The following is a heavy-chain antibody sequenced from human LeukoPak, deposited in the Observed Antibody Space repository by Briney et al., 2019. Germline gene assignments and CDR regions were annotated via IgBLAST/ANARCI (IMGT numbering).Heavy chain of an antibody. J-gene: IGHJ4*02. CDR3: AKETVTYYDFWSGYGT. D-gene: IGHD3-3*01. CDR1: GFTFSSCG. V-gene: IGHV3-30*18. CDR2: ISYDGSNK. Sequence: GRSLTLSCAASGFTFSSCGIHWVRQAPGKGLEWVAVISYDGSNKYYADSVKGRFTISRDNSKNTLYLQMNSLRAEDTAVYYCAKETVTYYDFWSGYGTWGQGTLVTVSS.